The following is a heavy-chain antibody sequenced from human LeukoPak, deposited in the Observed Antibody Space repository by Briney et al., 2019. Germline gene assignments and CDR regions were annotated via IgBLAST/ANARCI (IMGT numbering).Heavy chain of an antibody. CDR3: ARVYDSGTARIDY. Sequence: PGGSLRLSCAASGFTFSDYYMSWIRQAPGKGLEWVSYISSSGCTIYYADSVKGRFTISRDNAKNSLYLQMNSLRAEDTAVYYCARVYDSGTARIDYWGQGTLVTVSS. J-gene: IGHJ4*02. V-gene: IGHV3-11*01. CDR1: GFTFSDYY. D-gene: IGHD1-26*01. CDR2: ISSSGCTI.